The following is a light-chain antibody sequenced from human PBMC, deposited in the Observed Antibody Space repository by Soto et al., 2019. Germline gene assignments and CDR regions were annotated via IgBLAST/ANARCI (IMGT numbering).Light chain of an antibody. Sequence: QLVLTQPPSVSGAPGQRVTISCTGSSSNIGAGYDVHWYQQFPGTAPKLLIYGNSNRPSGVPDRFSGSKSGTSASLAITGLQAEDEADYYCSSYAGSSNVFGTGTKLTVL. CDR3: SSYAGSSNV. J-gene: IGLJ1*01. CDR2: GNS. V-gene: IGLV1-40*01. CDR1: SSNIGAGYD.